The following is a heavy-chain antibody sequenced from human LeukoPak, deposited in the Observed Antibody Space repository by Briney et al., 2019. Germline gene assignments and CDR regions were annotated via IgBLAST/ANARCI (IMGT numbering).Heavy chain of an antibody. CDR3: ARYSSSSLPFDY. CDR2: IYYSGST. Sequence: SKTLSLTCTVSGGSISSSSYYWGWIRQPPGKGLEWIGSIYYSGSTYYNPSLKSRVTISVDTSKNQFSLKLSSVTAADTAVYYCARYSSSSLPFDYWGQGTLVTVSS. J-gene: IGHJ4*02. V-gene: IGHV4-39*07. CDR1: GGSISSSSYY. D-gene: IGHD6-6*01.